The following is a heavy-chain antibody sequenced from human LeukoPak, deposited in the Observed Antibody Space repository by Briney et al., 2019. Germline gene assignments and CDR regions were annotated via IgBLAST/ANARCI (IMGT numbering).Heavy chain of an antibody. V-gene: IGHV1-3*04. CDR1: GYTFINHA. J-gene: IGHJ4*02. CDR3: ARRLGRSFDY. D-gene: IGHD2-21*01. Sequence: ASVKVSCKASGYTFINHAIHWVRQAPGQRLEWMGWINIGNGNTKYSQNFQGRITITRDTSATTAYMDLSSLRSEVTAVYYCARRLGRSFDYWGQGTLVTVSS. CDR2: INIGNGNT.